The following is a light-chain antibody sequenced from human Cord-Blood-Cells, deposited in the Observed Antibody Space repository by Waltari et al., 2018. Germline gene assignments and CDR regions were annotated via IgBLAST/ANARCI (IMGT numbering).Light chain of an antibody. CDR3: CSYAGSSTVV. CDR1: SSDVGSYNL. CDR2: EGS. V-gene: IGLV2-23*01. Sequence: QSALTQPASVSGSPGQSITISSTGTSSDVGSYNLFSWYQQHPGKAPKLMIYEGSKRPSGVSNRFSGSKSGNTASLTISGLQAEDEADYYCCSYAGSSTVVFGGGTKLTVL. J-gene: IGLJ2*01.